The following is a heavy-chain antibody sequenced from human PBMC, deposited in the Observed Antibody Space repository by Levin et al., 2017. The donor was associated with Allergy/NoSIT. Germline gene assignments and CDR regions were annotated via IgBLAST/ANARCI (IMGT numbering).Heavy chain of an antibody. Sequence: SETLSLTCTVSGDSISNNYWSWIRQPPGKGLEWIGYIYDSGSASYNPSLKSLVTISIGASQNQFSLKLTSVTAADTAVYYCARPRTTELYDAFDIWGQGTMVTVSS. D-gene: IGHD1-1*01. CDR3: ARPRTTELYDAFDI. CDR1: GDSISNNY. V-gene: IGHV4-59*08. CDR2: IYDSGSA. J-gene: IGHJ3*02.